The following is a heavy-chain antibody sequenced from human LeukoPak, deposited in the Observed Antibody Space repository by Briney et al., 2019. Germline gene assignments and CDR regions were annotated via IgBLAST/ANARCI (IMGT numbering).Heavy chain of an antibody. CDR1: GFTFSSYE. V-gene: IGHV3-48*03. J-gene: IGHJ4*02. D-gene: IGHD1-26*01. CDR3: ARDGSFMRH. Sequence: GASLRLSCAASGFTFSSYEMDWVRQAPGKGLEWVSYISSSGSTIYYADSVKGRFTISRDNAKNSLYLQMNSLRAEDTAVYYCARDGSFMRHWGQGTLVTVSS. CDR2: ISSSGSTI.